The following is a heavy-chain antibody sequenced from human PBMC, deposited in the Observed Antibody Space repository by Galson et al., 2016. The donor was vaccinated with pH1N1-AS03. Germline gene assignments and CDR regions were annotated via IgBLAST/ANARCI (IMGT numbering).Heavy chain of an antibody. Sequence: ETLSLTCPVSGGSISSYYWGWVRQPPGKGLEWIGYIYYSGSTNYNPSLRSRVTTSLDTSKNQFSLELTSVTAAYTALYYCARADQSEYGPLMIDYWGQGTLVTVSS. J-gene: IGHJ4*02. D-gene: IGHD2-8*01. CDR1: GGSISSYY. CDR3: ARADQSEYGPLMIDY. CDR2: IYYSGST. V-gene: IGHV4-59*01.